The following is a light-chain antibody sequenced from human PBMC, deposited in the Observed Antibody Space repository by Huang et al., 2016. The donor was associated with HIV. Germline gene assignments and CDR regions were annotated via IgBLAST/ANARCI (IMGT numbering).Light chain of an antibody. CDR2: DAT. CDR3: QQFDNVPYS. CDR1: QDISNY. J-gene: IGKJ2*03. V-gene: IGKV1-33*01. Sequence: DIQMTQSPSSLSASIGDRVTITCQASQDISNYLNWDQQKPGKAPKLLLYDATNSEAGVPSRFSGSGSGTDLTLTISRLQPEDFATYYCQQFDNVPYSFGQGTRLEIK.